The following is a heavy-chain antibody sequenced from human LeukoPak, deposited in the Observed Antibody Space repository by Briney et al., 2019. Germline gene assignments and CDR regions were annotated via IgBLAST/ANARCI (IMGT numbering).Heavy chain of an antibody. V-gene: IGHV4-59*01. CDR1: GGSISSYY. CDR2: IYYSGST. Sequence: SEALSLTCTVSGGSISSYYWSWIRQPPGKGLEWIGYIYYSGSTNYNPSLKSRVTISVDTSKNQFSLKLSSVTAADTAVYYCARVGAVAGIDYWGQGTLVTVSS. D-gene: IGHD6-19*01. CDR3: ARVGAVAGIDY. J-gene: IGHJ4*02.